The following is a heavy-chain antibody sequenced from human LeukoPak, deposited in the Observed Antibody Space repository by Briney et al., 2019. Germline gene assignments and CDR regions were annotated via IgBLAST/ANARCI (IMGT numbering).Heavy chain of an antibody. V-gene: IGHV4-39*01. CDR3: ARLPADIVVVPAATQSLDY. CDR1: GGSISSSSYY. CDR2: IYYSGST. J-gene: IGHJ4*02. D-gene: IGHD2-2*01. Sequence: SETLSLTCTASGGSISSSSYYWGWIRQPPGKGLEWIGSIYYSGSTYYNPSLKSRVTISVDTSKNQFSLKLSSVTAADTAVYYCARLPADIVVVPAATQSLDYWGQGTLVTVSS.